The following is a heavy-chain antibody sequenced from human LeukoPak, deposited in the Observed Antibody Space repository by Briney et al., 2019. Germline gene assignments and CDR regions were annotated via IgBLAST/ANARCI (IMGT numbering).Heavy chain of an antibody. CDR1: GFTFSSYA. Sequence: GGSLRLSCAASGFTFSSYAMSWVRQAPGKGLEWVSAISGSGGSTYYADSVKGRFTISRDNSKKTLYLQMNSLRAEDTAVYYCAKPKAGYYYGMDVWGQGTTVTVSS. V-gene: IGHV3-23*01. CDR3: AKPKAGYYYGMDV. CDR2: ISGSGGST. D-gene: IGHD6-19*01. J-gene: IGHJ6*02.